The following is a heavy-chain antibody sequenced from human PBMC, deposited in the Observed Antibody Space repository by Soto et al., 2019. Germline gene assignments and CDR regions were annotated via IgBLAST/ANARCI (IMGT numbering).Heavy chain of an antibody. CDR1: GFTFSSYG. D-gene: IGHD2-15*01. CDR2: ISYDGSNK. V-gene: IGHV3-30*18. Sequence: QVQLVESGGGVVQPGRSLRLSCAASGFTFSSYGMHWVRQAPGKGLEWVAVISYDGSNKYYADSVKGRFTISRDNSKNTLYLQMNILRAEVTAVYYCAKDRGYCSGGSCLFTFDYWGQGTLVTVSS. CDR3: AKDRGYCSGGSCLFTFDY. J-gene: IGHJ4*02.